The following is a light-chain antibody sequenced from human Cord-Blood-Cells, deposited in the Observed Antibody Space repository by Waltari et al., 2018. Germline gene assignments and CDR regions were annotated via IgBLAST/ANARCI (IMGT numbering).Light chain of an antibody. CDR1: QSVSSN. Sequence: EIVMTQSPATLSVSPGERDTLSCRASQSVSSNLAGYQEKPGQAPRLLIYGASTRATGIPARFSGSGSGTEFTLTISSLQSEDFAVYYCQQYNNWPPYTFGQGTKLEIK. J-gene: IGKJ2*01. CDR3: QQYNNWPPYT. CDR2: GAS. V-gene: IGKV3-15*01.